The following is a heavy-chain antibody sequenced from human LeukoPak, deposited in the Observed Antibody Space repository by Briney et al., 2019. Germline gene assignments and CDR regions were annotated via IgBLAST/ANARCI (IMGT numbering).Heavy chain of an antibody. CDR1: GFTFSSYG. D-gene: IGHD1-26*01. V-gene: IGHV3-23*01. J-gene: IGHJ4*02. Sequence: GGSLRLSCAASGFTFSSYGLNWVRQAPGKGLEWVSVISGSGGSTYYADSVKGRFTISRDNSKNTLYLQMNSLRAEDTAIYYCAKSRGSYWVPEFDYWGQGTLVTVSS. CDR2: ISGSGGST. CDR3: AKSRGSYWVPEFDY.